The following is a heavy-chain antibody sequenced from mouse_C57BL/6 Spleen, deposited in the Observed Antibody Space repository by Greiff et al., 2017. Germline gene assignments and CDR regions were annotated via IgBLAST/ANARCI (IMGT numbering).Heavy chain of an antibody. V-gene: IGHV1-82*01. CDR2: IYPGDGDT. J-gene: IGHJ2*01. CDR3: ARYGQPLYFDY. CDR1: GYAFSSSW. D-gene: IGHD6-1*01. Sequence: QVQLQQSGPELVKPGASVKISCKASGYAFSSSWMNWVKQRPGKGLEWIGRIYPGDGDTNYNGKFKGKATLTADKSSSTAYMQLSSLTSEDSAVYFCARYGQPLYFDYWGQGTTLTVSS.